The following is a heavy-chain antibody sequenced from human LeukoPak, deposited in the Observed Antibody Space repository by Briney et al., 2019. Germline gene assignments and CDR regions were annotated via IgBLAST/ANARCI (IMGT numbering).Heavy chain of an antibody. CDR1: GYTFSTYW. CDR2: INEDGSSR. D-gene: IGHD2-2*01. J-gene: IGHJ4*02. V-gene: IGHV3-74*01. CDR3: ARLGGCSSTSCYG. Sequence: GGSLRLSCAASGYTFSTYWMHWVRQGPGKGLVWVSRINEDGSSRSYADSVRGRFTISRDNAKNSLYLQMNSLRAEDTAVYYCARLGGCSSTSCYGWGQGTLVTVSS.